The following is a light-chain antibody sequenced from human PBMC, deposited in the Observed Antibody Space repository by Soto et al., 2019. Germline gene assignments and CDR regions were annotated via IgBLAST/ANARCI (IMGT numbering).Light chain of an antibody. CDR1: SSNIGSNT. CDR3: AAWDDSLNGHVV. Sequence: QSVLTQPPSASGTPGQRVTISCSGSSSNIGSNTVNWYQQLPRTAPKLLIYTNNQRPSGVPDRFSGSKSGTSASLAISGLQSEDEADYYCAAWDDSLNGHVVFGGGTKLTVL. CDR2: TNN. J-gene: IGLJ2*01. V-gene: IGLV1-44*01.